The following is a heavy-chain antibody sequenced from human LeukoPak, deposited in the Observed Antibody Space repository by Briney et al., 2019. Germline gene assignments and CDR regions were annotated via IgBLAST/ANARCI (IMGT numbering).Heavy chain of an antibody. CDR3: AREANGGSSHFDY. D-gene: IGHD1-26*01. Sequence: ASVEVSCKASAYTYTSSYMHWVRQAPGQGLEWMGIINPSGGSTSYAQKFQGRVTMTRDTSTSTVYMELSSLRSEDTAVYYCAREANGGSSHFDYWGQGTLVTVSS. J-gene: IGHJ4*02. CDR2: INPSGGST. V-gene: IGHV1-46*01. CDR1: AYTYTSSY.